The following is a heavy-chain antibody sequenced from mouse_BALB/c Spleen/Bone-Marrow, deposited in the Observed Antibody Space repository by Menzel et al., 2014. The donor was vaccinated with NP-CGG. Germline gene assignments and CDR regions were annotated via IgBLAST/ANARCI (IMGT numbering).Heavy chain of an antibody. D-gene: IGHD2-2*01. CDR1: GFTFSSIG. J-gene: IGHJ3*01. CDR3: ARGIGYDAWFVY. V-gene: IGHV5-17*02. CDR2: ISRGSRTI. Sequence: DVQLVESVGGLVQPGGSRKLSCAASGFTFSSIGMHWVRQAPEKGLEWVAYISRGSRTIYYADTVKGRFTISRDNPKNSLFLKMTSLRAEDAAMYYCARGIGYDAWFVYWGQGTLVTVSA.